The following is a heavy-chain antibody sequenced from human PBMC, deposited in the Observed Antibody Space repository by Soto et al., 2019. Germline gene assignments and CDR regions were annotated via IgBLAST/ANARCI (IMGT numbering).Heavy chain of an antibody. V-gene: IGHV3-33*01. CDR1: GFTFSSYG. CDR3: ARDTNSSSWPKIDY. D-gene: IGHD6-13*01. Sequence: GGSLRLSCAASGFTFSSYGMHWVRQAPGKGLEWVAVIWYDGSNKYYADSVKGRFTISRDNSKNTLYLQMNSLRAEDTAVYYCARDTNSSSWPKIDYWGQGTLVTVSS. CDR2: IWYDGSNK. J-gene: IGHJ4*02.